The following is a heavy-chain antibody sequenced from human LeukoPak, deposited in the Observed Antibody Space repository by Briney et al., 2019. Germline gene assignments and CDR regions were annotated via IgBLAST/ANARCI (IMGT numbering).Heavy chain of an antibody. CDR2: IYSGGNT. CDR1: GFTVSSNY. V-gene: IGHV3-66*01. CDR3: ARAQYSYSDY. Sequence: GGSLRLSCAASGFTVSSNYMSWVRQAPGKGLEWASVIYSGGNTYYADSVKDRFTISRDNSKNTLYLQMNSLRAEDTAVYYCARAQYSYSDYWGQGTLVTVSS. D-gene: IGHD5-18*01. J-gene: IGHJ4*02.